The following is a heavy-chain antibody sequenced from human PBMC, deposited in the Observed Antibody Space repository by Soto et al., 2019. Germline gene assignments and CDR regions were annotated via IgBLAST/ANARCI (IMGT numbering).Heavy chain of an antibody. CDR3: ARVLELRYYGMDV. J-gene: IGHJ6*02. V-gene: IGHV3-33*01. Sequence: QVQLVESGGGVVQPGRSLRLSCAASGFTFSSYGMHWVRQAPGKGLEWVAGIWYDGSNKYYADSVKGRFTISRDNAKNTLYLQMNSLRAEDTAVYYCARVLELRYYGMDVWGQGTTVTVSS. CDR1: GFTFSSYG. D-gene: IGHD1-7*01. CDR2: IWYDGSNK.